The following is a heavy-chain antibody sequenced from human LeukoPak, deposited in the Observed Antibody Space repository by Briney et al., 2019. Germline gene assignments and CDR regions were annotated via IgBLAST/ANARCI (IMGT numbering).Heavy chain of an antibody. CDR1: GGSFSGYS. V-gene: IGHV4-34*01. D-gene: IGHD6-13*01. CDR3: ARGSAAGLAY. CDR2: IDRSGST. Sequence: SETLSLTCTVYGGSFSGYSWTWIRQPPGKGLEWIGEIDRSGSTNYNPSLKSRLTISVDTSKNQFSLKLSSVTAADTAVYYCARGSAAGLAYWGQGTLVTVSS. J-gene: IGHJ4*02.